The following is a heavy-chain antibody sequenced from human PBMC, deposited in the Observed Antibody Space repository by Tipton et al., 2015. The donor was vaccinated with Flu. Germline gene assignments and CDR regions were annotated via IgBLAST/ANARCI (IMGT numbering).Heavy chain of an antibody. CDR2: LGWNSGDI. CDR3: ARDDAFDI. V-gene: IGHV3-9*01. Sequence: SLRLSCAASGFTFDAYAMHWVRQAPGKGLEWVSGLGWNSGDIRYADSVKGRFTISRDNAKNSLYLQMNSLIPEDTALYYWARDDAFDIWGQGTMVTVAS. J-gene: IGHJ3*02. CDR1: GFTFDAYA.